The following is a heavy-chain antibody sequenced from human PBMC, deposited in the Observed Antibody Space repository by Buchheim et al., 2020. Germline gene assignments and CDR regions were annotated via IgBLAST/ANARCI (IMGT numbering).Heavy chain of an antibody. J-gene: IGHJ6*02. V-gene: IGHV3-23*01. CDR3: AKDILGYCSGGSCYFHGMDV. CDR1: GFTFSSYA. D-gene: IGHD2-15*01. CDR2: ISGSGGST. Sequence: EVQLLESGGGLVQPGGSLRLSCAASGFTFSSYAMSWVRQAPGKGLEWVSVISGSGGSTYYADSVKGRFTISRDNPKNTLHLQMNSLRAEDTAVYYCAKDILGYCSGGSCYFHGMDVWGQGTT.